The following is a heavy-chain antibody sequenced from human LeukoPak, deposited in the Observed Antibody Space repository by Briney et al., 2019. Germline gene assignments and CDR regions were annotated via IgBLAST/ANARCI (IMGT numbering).Heavy chain of an antibody. V-gene: IGHV3-23*01. CDR3: AKDLDDSSGYYPDY. J-gene: IGHJ4*02. CDR1: GFTFSSYA. D-gene: IGHD3-22*01. CDR2: ISGSGGST. Sequence: GGSLRLSCAASGFTFSSYAMSWVRQAPGKGLEWVSAISGSGGSTYYADSVKGRFTVSRDNSKNTLYLQMNSLRAEDTAVYYCAKDLDDSSGYYPDYWGQGTLVTVSS.